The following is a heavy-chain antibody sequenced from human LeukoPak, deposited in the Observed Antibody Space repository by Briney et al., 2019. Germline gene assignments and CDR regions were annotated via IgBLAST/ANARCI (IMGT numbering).Heavy chain of an antibody. Sequence: GGSLRLSCAASGFTFSNYGVHWVRQAPGKGLEWVAFIRYDGSNKYYADSVKGRFTISSDNSKNTLYLQMDSLRAEDTALYYCAKPLAGYSSAFDYWGQGTLVTVSS. D-gene: IGHD5-18*01. V-gene: IGHV3-30*02. CDR2: IRYDGSNK. CDR1: GFTFSNYG. CDR3: AKPLAGYSSAFDY. J-gene: IGHJ4*02.